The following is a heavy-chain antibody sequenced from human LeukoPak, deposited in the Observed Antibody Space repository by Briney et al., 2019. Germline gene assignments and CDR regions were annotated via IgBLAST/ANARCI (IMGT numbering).Heavy chain of an antibody. CDR1: GFTFSSYW. CDR3: AREIKQDIVLMVYAISYGMDV. V-gene: IGHV3-74*01. Sequence: GGSLRLPCAASGFTFSSYWMHWVRQAPGKGLVWVSRINSDGSSTSYADSVKGRFTISRDNAKNTLYLQMNSLRAEETAVYYCAREIKQDIVLMVYAISYGMDVWGQGTTVIVSS. J-gene: IGHJ6*02. CDR2: INSDGSST. D-gene: IGHD2-8*01.